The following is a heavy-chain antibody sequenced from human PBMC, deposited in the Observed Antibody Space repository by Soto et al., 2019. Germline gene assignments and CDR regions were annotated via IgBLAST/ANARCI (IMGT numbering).Heavy chain of an antibody. Sequence: QVQLVQSGGEVKKPGASVKVSCKTSGYSFTTYGIGWGRQAPGQGLEWMGGISGYNGNTNYAQKFQGRVTMTTDTSTSTAYMELRSLRSDDTAVYYCAREGPAPYYYYGMDVWGQGSTVAVSS. J-gene: IGHJ6*02. CDR2: ISGYNGNT. CDR1: GYSFTTYG. CDR3: AREGPAPYYYYGMDV. V-gene: IGHV1-18*01.